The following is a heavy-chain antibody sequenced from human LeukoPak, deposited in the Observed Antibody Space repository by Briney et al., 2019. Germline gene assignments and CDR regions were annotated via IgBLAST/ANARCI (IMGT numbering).Heavy chain of an antibody. Sequence: ASVNVSCKASGYTFTGYYMHWVRQAPGQGLEWMGWINPNSGGTNYAQKFRGRVTMTRDTSISTAYMELSRLRSDDTAVYYCAVEYYYDSSGYSAFDIWGQGTMVTVSS. CDR2: INPNSGGT. J-gene: IGHJ3*02. CDR1: GYTFTGYY. V-gene: IGHV1-2*02. CDR3: AVEYYYDSSGYSAFDI. D-gene: IGHD3-22*01.